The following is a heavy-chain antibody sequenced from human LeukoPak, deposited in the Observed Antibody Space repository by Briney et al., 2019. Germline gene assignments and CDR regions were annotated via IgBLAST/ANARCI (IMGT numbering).Heavy chain of an antibody. D-gene: IGHD6-13*01. Sequence: ASVKVSCKASGYTFTSYDINWVRQATGQGLEWMGWMNPNSGNTGYAQKFQGRVTMTRNTSISTAYMELSSLRSEDTAVYYCARVQFIAAAATDYWGQGTLVTVPS. CDR2: MNPNSGNT. CDR3: ARVQFIAAAATDY. V-gene: IGHV1-8*01. CDR1: GYTFTSYD. J-gene: IGHJ4*02.